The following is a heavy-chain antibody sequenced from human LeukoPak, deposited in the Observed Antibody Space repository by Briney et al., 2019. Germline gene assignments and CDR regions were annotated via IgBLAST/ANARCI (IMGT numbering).Heavy chain of an antibody. CDR1: GGSIRSYY. V-gene: IGHV4-59*01. Sequence: SETLSLTCTVSGGSIRSYYWSWIRQPPGKGLEWIGYIHYTGSTNFNPSLNGRVSISRDTTKNLFSLRLRSVTAADTAVYFCARGRVSSSTWYSTYYYYFYMDVWGKGTTVTVSS. CDR3: ARGRVSSSTWYSTYYYYFYMDV. D-gene: IGHD1-1*01. CDR2: IHYTGST. J-gene: IGHJ6*03.